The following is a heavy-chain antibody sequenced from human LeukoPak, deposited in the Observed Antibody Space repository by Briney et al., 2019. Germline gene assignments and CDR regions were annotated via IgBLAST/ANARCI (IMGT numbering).Heavy chain of an antibody. V-gene: IGHV3-23*01. Sequence: GGSLRLSCAASGFTFSRHAMSWVRRAPGKGLEWVSVIVGSGVDTYYADSVKGRFTISRDNSKNTLYVQMNSLGAEDTAVYYCAKGPNDFSNYLFDYWGQGTLVAVSS. CDR2: IVGSGVDT. D-gene: IGHD4-11*01. J-gene: IGHJ4*02. CDR3: AKGPNDFSNYLFDY. CDR1: GFTFSRHA.